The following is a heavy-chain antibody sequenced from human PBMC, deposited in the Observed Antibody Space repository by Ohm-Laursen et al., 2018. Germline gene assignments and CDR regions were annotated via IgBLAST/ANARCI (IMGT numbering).Heavy chain of an antibody. CDR2: IYTSGST. D-gene: IGHD2-2*01. J-gene: IGHJ4*02. CDR1: GGSISSYY. CDR3: ARVKGSSEYYFDY. V-gene: IGHV4-4*07. Sequence: GTLFLTCTVSGGSISSYYWSWIRQPAGKGLEWIGRIYTSGSTNYNPSLKSRVTMSVDTSKNQFSLKLSSVTAADTAVYYCARVKGSSEYYFDYWGQGTLVTVSS.